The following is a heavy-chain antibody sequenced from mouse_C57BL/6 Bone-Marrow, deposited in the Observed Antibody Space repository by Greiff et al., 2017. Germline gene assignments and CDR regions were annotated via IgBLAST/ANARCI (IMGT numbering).Heavy chain of an antibody. Sequence: QVQLQQSGAELVRPGASEKLSCKASGYTFTDYYINWVKQRPGQGLEWIARIYPGSGNTYYNEKVKGKATLTAEKSSSTAYMQLSSLTSEDSAVYFCARDGSPFAYWGQGTLVTVSA. CDR2: IYPGSGNT. V-gene: IGHV1-76*01. CDR3: ARDGSPFAY. J-gene: IGHJ3*01. CDR1: GYTFTDYY. D-gene: IGHD1-1*01.